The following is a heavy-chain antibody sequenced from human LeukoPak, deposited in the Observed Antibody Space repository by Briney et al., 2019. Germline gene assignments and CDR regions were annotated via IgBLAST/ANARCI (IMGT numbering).Heavy chain of an antibody. D-gene: IGHD4-17*01. V-gene: IGHV3-74*01. CDR1: GLTFSSDW. CDR3: ARVDMWSTATD. CDR2: INDDGSST. Sequence: GGSLRLSCAASGLTFSSDWMHWVRQAPGKGLVWVSRINDDGSSTRYADSVKGRFTISRDNAKNTLFLQMNSLRADDTAVYYCARVDMWSTATDWGQGALVTVAS. J-gene: IGHJ4*02.